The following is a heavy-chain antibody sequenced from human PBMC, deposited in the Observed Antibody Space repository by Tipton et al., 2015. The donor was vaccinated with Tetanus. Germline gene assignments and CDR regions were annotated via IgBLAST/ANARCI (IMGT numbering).Heavy chain of an antibody. CDR3: ARDVGRDYYDSSGYYMDV. Sequence: QLVQSGAEVKKPGASVKVSCKASGYTFTSYGISWVRQAPGQGLEWMGWISAYNGNTNYAQKLQGRVTMTTDTSTSTAYMELRSLRSDDTAVYYCARDVGRDYYDSSGYYMDVWGKGTMVTVSS. V-gene: IGHV1-18*01. CDR2: ISAYNGNT. D-gene: IGHD3-22*01. J-gene: IGHJ6*03. CDR1: GYTFTSYG.